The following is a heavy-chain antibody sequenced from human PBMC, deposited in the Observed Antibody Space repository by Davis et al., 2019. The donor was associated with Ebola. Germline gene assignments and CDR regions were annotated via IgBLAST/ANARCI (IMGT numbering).Heavy chain of an antibody. D-gene: IGHD4-17*01. V-gene: IGHV4-39*07. CDR1: GDSISSSDHY. J-gene: IGHJ4*02. CDR2: FYYNLAT. Sequence: PSETLSLTCTVSGDSISSSDHYWGWIRQAPGKGLQWVGNFYYNLATHYSPSLKSRVIISVDTSKNQFSLRLNSVTAADTAVYYCARAFMYGTVHFDFWSQGALVTVSS. CDR3: ARAFMYGTVHFDF.